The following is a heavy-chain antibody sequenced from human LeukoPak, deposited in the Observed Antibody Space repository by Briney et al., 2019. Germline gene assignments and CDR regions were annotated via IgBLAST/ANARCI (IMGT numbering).Heavy chain of an antibody. CDR2: INPSGGST. CDR1: GYNFTNYY. Sequence: ASVKVSCKASGYNFTNYYIHWVRQAPGQGLDWMGIINPSGGSTSYAQKFQGRVTMTRDTSTSTVYMELSGLRSEDTAVYYCAREWGLQRFLEWSLDYWGQGTLVTVSS. CDR3: AREWGLQRFLEWSLDY. D-gene: IGHD3-3*01. J-gene: IGHJ4*02. V-gene: IGHV1-46*01.